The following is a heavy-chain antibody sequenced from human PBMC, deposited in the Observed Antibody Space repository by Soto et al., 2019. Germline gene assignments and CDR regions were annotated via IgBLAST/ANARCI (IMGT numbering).Heavy chain of an antibody. J-gene: IGHJ6*02. V-gene: IGHV4-4*02. CDR1: SGSIGTTNW. Sequence: QVQLQESGPGLVKPSGTLSLTCAVSSGSIGTTNWWSWVRQTPGKGLEWIGEIFHSGNTYYNPSLASRVTISGDTSKNQSSLNLRSVTAADTAVYYCARRTWGMDVWGQGTTVTVSS. CDR3: ARRTWGMDV. CDR2: IFHSGNT. D-gene: IGHD2-8*01.